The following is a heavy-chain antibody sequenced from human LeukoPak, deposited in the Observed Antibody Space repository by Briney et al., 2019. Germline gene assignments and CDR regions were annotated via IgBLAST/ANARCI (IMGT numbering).Heavy chain of an antibody. Sequence: GESLKISCKGSAYRFANYWIGWARQMPGKGLEWMGIIYPGDSDTRYSPSFEGQVTISADKSISTAYLQWSSLKASDSALYYCARLAGSYPGSPFDYWGQGTLVTVSS. V-gene: IGHV5-51*01. J-gene: IGHJ4*02. CDR3: ARLAGSYPGSPFDY. CDR2: IYPGDSDT. CDR1: AYRFANYW. D-gene: IGHD1-26*01.